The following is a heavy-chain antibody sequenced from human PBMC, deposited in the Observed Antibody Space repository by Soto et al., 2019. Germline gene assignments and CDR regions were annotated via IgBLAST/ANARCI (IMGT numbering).Heavy chain of an antibody. D-gene: IGHD3-10*01. J-gene: IGHJ5*02. CDR1: GGTFKRYA. CDR2: IIPMFGSP. CDR3: AREGGHIYGLGRGHPFDP. V-gene: IGHV1-69*01. Sequence: QVQLVQSGAEVKKSGSSVKISCQTAGGTFKRYAISWVRQAPGRGLEWMGAIIPMFGSPNYAQQLQGRLTITADESTNTVYMELSSLRFDGTAVYYCAREGGHIYGLGRGHPFDPWGQGTRVSVSS.